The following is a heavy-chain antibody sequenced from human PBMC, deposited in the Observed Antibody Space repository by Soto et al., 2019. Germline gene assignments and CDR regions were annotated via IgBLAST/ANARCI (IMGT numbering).Heavy chain of an antibody. CDR3: AGGRYCSGGSCYVGWFDP. D-gene: IGHD2-15*01. V-gene: IGHV1-3*01. Sequence: GASVKDSCKASGYTFTRYAMHWVRQAPGQRLEWMGWINAGNGNTKYSQKFQGRVTITRDTSASTAYMELSSLRSEDTAVYYCAGGRYCSGGSCYVGWFDPWGQGTLVTVSS. CDR2: INAGNGNT. CDR1: GYTFTRYA. J-gene: IGHJ5*02.